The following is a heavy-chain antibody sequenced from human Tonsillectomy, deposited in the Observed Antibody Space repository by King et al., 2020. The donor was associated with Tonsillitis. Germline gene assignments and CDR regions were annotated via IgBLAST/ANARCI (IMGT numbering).Heavy chain of an antibody. CDR1: GFTFNSYG. Sequence: VQLVESGGGVVQPGGSLRLSCAASGFTFNSYGMHWVRQAPGKGLEWVAFIRCDGSNEYYADSVKGRFTLSRDNSKNTLYLQMNSLRAEDTALYHCAKESPSAGDYFDYWGQGTLVTVSS. CDR3: AKESPSAGDYFDY. D-gene: IGHD6-25*01. CDR2: IRCDGSNE. J-gene: IGHJ4*02. V-gene: IGHV3-30*02.